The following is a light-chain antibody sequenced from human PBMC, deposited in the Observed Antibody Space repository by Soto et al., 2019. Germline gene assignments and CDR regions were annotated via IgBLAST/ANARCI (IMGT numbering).Light chain of an antibody. CDR3: CSYAGSTTLYV. V-gene: IGLV2-23*01. J-gene: IGLJ1*01. CDR1: SNDVGSYDL. CDR2: EDS. Sequence: QSALTQPASVSGPPGQSITISCTGTSNDVGSYDLVSWFQQRPGKAPKLMIYEDSQRPSGVSNRFSGSKSGNTASLTISGLQADDEADYYCCSYAGSTTLYVFGTGTKLTVL.